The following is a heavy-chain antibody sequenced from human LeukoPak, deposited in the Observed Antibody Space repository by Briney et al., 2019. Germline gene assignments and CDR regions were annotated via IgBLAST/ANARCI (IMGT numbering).Heavy chain of an antibody. D-gene: IGHD6-13*01. V-gene: IGHV3-23*01. J-gene: IGHJ3*02. CDR1: GFTFSSYA. CDR3: AKKYSSSTWALDI. Sequence: SGRSLRLSCAASGFTFSSYAMSWVRQAPGKGLDWVSGISGSADNTYYADSVKGRFTISRDNSKNTLYLQMNSLRAEDTAVYYCAKKYSSSTWALDIWGQGTMVTVSS. CDR2: ISGSADNT.